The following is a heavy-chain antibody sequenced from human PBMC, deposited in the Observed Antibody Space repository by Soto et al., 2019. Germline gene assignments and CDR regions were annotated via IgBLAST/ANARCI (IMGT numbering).Heavy chain of an antibody. V-gene: IGHV3-23*01. CDR1: GFTFSSYA. J-gene: IGHJ5*02. CDR3: AGSSAWYAWFDP. CDR2: ISGSGGST. Sequence: EVQLLESGGGLVQPGGSLRLSCAASGFTFSSYAMSWVRQAPGKGLAWVSAISGSGGSTYYADSVKGRFTISRDNSKSTLYLRMNSLRAEDTAVYYCAGSSAWYAWFDPWGQVTLVTVSS. D-gene: IGHD6-19*01.